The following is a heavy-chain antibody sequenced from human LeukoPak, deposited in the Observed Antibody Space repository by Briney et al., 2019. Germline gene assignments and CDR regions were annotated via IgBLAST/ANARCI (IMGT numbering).Heavy chain of an antibody. CDR3: ARLRGYSGGWSRYFDY. Sequence: SETLSLTCTVSGGSISSSSYYWGWIRQPPGKGLEWIGSIYYSGTTYYNPSLKSRVTISIDTSKNLFSLKLSSVTAADTAVYYFARLRGYSGGWSRYFDYWGRETLVTVPS. CDR2: IYYSGTT. CDR1: GGSISSSSYY. V-gene: IGHV4-39*07. J-gene: IGHJ4*02. D-gene: IGHD6-19*01.